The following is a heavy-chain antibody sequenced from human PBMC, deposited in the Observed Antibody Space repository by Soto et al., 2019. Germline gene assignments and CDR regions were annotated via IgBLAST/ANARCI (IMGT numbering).Heavy chain of an antibody. D-gene: IGHD3-3*01. CDR2: TSYSGNT. CDR1: GGSVSTYY. J-gene: IGHJ4*02. V-gene: IGHV4-59*02. Sequence: PSETLSLTCTISGGSVSTYYWSWIRQPPGKELEWIGLTSYSGNTNYNPSLKSRVAIAVDTSKNQFSLTLSSVTAADTAVYYCARDGVEPFAFRGQGSLVTVS. CDR3: ARDGVEPFAF.